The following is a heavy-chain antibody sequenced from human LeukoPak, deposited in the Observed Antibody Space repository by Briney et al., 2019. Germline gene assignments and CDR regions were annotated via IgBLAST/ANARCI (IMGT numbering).Heavy chain of an antibody. CDR3: ARGGYSGYDKNFDY. Sequence: GGSLRLSCAASGFTFSSYEMNWVRQAPGKGLECVSYISSSGSTIYYADSVKGRFTISRDNAKTALYLQMNSLRGEDTAVYYCARGGYSGYDKNFDYWGQGTLVTVSS. D-gene: IGHD5-12*01. V-gene: IGHV3-48*03. CDR1: GFTFSSYE. CDR2: ISSSGSTI. J-gene: IGHJ4*02.